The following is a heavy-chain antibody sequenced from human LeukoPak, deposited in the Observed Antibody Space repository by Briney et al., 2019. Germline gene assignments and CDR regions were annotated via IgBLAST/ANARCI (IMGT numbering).Heavy chain of an antibody. CDR1: GFTFSSYG. V-gene: IGHV3-74*01. CDR3: SRASRLGNSFDY. J-gene: IGHJ4*02. D-gene: IGHD3-22*01. Sequence: GGSLRLSCAASGFTFSSYGMHWVRQAPGKGLVWVSRINSDGSSTSYADSVKGRFTISRDNAKNTLYLQMNSLRAEDTAVYYCSRASRLGNSFDYWGQRTLVTVSS. CDR2: INSDGSST.